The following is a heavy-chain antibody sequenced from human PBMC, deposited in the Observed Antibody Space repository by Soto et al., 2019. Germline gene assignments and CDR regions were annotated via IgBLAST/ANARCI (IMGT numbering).Heavy chain of an antibody. Sequence: GGSLRLSCAASGFTFSSYEMNWVRQAPGKGLEWVSYISSSGSTIYYADSVKGRFTISRDNAKNSLYLQMNSLRAEDTAVYYCARDRLGGFDPCGQGTLVTVSS. D-gene: IGHD6-25*01. CDR1: GFTFSSYE. CDR2: ISSSGSTI. V-gene: IGHV3-48*03. J-gene: IGHJ5*02. CDR3: ARDRLGGFDP.